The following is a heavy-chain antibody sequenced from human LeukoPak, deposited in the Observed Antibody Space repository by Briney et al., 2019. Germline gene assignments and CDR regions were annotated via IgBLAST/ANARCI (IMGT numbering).Heavy chain of an antibody. CDR2: INWNGGST. CDR1: GFTFDDYG. CDR3: AKSRPPFIVVVRYYFDY. J-gene: IGHJ4*02. V-gene: IGHV3-20*04. Sequence: GGSLRLSCAASGFTFDDYGMSWVRQAPGKGLEWVSGINWNGGSTGYADSVKGRFTISRDNAKNSLYLQMNSLRAEDTAVYYCAKSRPPFIVVVRYYFDYWGQGTLVTVSS. D-gene: IGHD2-2*01.